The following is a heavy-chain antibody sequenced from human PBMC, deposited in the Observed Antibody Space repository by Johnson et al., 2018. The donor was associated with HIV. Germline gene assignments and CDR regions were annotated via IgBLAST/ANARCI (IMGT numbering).Heavy chain of an antibody. J-gene: IGHJ3*02. D-gene: IGHD6-25*01. Sequence: QVQLVESGGGVVQPGRSLRLSCAASGFTFSSYGMHWVRQAPGKGLEWVAVIWYDGRNKYYADSVKGRFTISRDNSKNTLYLQMNSLRAEDTAVYYCAKDSATDPFDIWGQGTMVTVSS. V-gene: IGHV3-33*06. CDR1: GFTFSSYG. CDR3: AKDSATDPFDI. CDR2: IWYDGRNK.